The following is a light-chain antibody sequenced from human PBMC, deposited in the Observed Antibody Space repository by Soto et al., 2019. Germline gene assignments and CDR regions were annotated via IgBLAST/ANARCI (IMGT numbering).Light chain of an antibody. Sequence: QSVLTQPPSASGSPGMSVTLSCSGTDNDVGRYDYVSWYQQHPGKAPKLLIYEVSKRPSGVPDRFSASKSGNTASLTVSGLQGEDEADYYCMSYVGGNSVAFGGGTKLIVL. CDR2: EVS. J-gene: IGLJ2*01. CDR3: MSYVGGNSVA. V-gene: IGLV2-8*01. CDR1: DNDVGRYDY.